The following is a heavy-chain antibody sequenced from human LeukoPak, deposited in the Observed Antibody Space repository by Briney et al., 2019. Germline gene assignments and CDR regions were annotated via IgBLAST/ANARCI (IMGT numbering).Heavy chain of an antibody. J-gene: IGHJ4*02. CDR1: GITFSSYA. D-gene: IGHD3-22*01. CDR2: ISYDGSNK. CDR3: ARVYDSSGYWPPGDY. V-gene: IGHV3-30-3*01. Sequence: GRSLRLSCAASGITFSSYAMHWVRQAPGKGLEWVAVISYDGSNKYYADSVKGRFTISRDNSKNTLYLQMNSLRAEDTAVYYCARVYDSSGYWPPGDYWGQGTLVTVSS.